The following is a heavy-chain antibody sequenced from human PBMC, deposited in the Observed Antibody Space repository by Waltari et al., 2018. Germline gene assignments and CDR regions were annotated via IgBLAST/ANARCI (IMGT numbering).Heavy chain of an antibody. CDR2: IYYSGST. CDR3: AGIVGATAGKEDY. CDR1: GGSISSHY. J-gene: IGHJ4*02. V-gene: IGHV4-59*11. Sequence: QVQLQESGPGLVKPSETLSLTCTVSGGSISSHYWSWIRQPPGKGLEWIGYIYYSGSTNYHPSLKSRVTISVDTSKNQFSLKLSSVTAADTAVYYCAGIVGATAGKEDYWGQGTLVTVSS. D-gene: IGHD1-26*01.